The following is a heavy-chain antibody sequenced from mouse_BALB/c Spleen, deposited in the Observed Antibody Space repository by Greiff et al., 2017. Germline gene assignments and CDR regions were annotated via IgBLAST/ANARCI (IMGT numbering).Heavy chain of an antibody. CDR3: ARGGRLLYWYFDV. CDR1: GYSITSGYS. V-gene: IGHV3-1*02. D-gene: IGHD2-13*01. CDR2: IHYSGST. Sequence: EVKLQESGPDLVKPSQSLSLTCTVTGYSITSGYSWHWIRQFPGNKLEWMGYIHYSGSTNYNPSLKSRISITRDTSKNQFFLQLNFVTTEDTATYYCARGGRLLYWYFDVWGAGTTVTVSS. J-gene: IGHJ1*01.